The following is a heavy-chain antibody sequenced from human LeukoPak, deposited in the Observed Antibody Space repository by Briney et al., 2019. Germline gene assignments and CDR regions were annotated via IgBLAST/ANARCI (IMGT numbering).Heavy chain of an antibody. CDR3: ARLLPDYYDSSGYY. V-gene: IGHV4-39*01. J-gene: IGHJ4*02. D-gene: IGHD3-22*01. CDR2: IYYSGST. Sequence: PSETLSLTCTVSGGSISSSSYYWGRIRQPPGKGLEWIGSIYYSGSTYYNPSLKSRVTISVDTSKNQFSLKLSSVTAADTAVYYCARLLPDYYDSSGYYWGQGTLVTVSS. CDR1: GGSISSSSYY.